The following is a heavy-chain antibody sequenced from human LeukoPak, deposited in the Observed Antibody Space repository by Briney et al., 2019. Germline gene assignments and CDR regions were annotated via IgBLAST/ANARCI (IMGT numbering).Heavy chain of an antibody. D-gene: IGHD2-15*01. Sequence: GGSLRLSCAASGFTVSSSYMSWVRQAPGKGLEWVSVIHSGGKTYYADSVKGRFSISRDNSKNTLYLQMISLRAQDTAVYYCTRDLNSGGSCWGQGALVTVSS. CDR3: TRDLNSGGSC. CDR1: GFTVSSSY. J-gene: IGHJ4*02. CDR2: IHSGGKT. V-gene: IGHV3-53*01.